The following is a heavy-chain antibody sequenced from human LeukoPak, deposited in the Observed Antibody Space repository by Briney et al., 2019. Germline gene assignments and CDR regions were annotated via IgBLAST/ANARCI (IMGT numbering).Heavy chain of an antibody. CDR1: GGSTSSNVYY. Sequence: SETLSLTCSVSGGSTSSNVYYWGWIRQPPGKDLEWIGSIYYSGTTYYNPSLKSRVTISIDTSKNQFSLKLSSVTAADTAVYYCVRSGGYCSTITCYVDYFGLWGRGTLVTVSS. D-gene: IGHD2-2*01. V-gene: IGHV4-39*01. J-gene: IGHJ2*01. CDR3: VRSGGYCSTITCYVDYFGL. CDR2: IYYSGTT.